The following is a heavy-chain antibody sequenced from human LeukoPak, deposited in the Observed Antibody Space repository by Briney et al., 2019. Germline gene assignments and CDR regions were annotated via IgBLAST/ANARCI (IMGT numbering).Heavy chain of an antibody. Sequence: ASVKVSCKTSGYSFIYYYIHWMRQAPGQGLEWVGRIDPHSGGTHYAQKFQVRVTMTRDTSISTVYMELSGLRSDDTAVYYCARAPGTYTTSRFHYWGQGTLVTVSS. V-gene: IGHV1-2*02. CDR1: GYSFIYYY. J-gene: IGHJ4*02. CDR3: ARAPGTYTTSRFHY. CDR2: IDPHSGGT. D-gene: IGHD2-2*01.